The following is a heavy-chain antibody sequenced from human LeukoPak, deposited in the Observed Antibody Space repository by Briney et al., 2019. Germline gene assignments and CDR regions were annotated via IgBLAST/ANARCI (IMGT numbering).Heavy chain of an antibody. D-gene: IGHD1-26*01. J-gene: IGHJ6*03. CDR3: ARDPYSGSYGNYYYYYMDV. CDR2: ISSSGSTI. V-gene: IGHV3-11*04. CDR1: GFTFSDYY. Sequence: PGGSLRLSCAASGFTFSDYYMSWIRQAPGKGLEWVSFISSSGSTIYYADSVKGRFTISRDNAKNSLSLQMNSLRAEDTAVYYCARDPYSGSYGNYYYYYMDVWGKGTTVTISS.